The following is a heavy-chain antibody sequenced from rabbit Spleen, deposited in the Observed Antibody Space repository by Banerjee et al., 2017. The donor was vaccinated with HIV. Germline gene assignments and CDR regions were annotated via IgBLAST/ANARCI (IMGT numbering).Heavy chain of an antibody. Sequence: EESGGGLVQPEGSLTLTCKASGFDFSHYGVSWVRQAPGKGLEWIGYIDPIFGTTYYASWVNGRFTISSHNAQNTLYLQLNSLTAADTATYFCARDPAYASSSGYNIPYLWGQGTLVTVS. J-gene: IGHJ3*01. CDR3: ARDPAYASSSGYNIPYL. V-gene: IGHV1S47*01. CDR1: GFDFSHYG. CDR2: IDPIFGTT. D-gene: IGHD1-1*01.